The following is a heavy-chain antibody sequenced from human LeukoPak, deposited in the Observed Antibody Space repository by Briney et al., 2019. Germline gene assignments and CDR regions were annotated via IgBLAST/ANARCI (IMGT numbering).Heavy chain of an antibody. CDR1: GYTFTNYD. CDR3: ARGKQVPGYYYYMDV. Sequence: SVKVSCKASGYTFTNYDISWVRQAPGQGLEWMGWISAYNGNTNYAQKLQGRVAMTTDTSTSTGYMELRSLRSDDTAVYYCARGKQVPGYYYYMDVWGKGTTVTVSS. V-gene: IGHV1-18*01. J-gene: IGHJ6*03. D-gene: IGHD3-10*01. CDR2: ISAYNGNT.